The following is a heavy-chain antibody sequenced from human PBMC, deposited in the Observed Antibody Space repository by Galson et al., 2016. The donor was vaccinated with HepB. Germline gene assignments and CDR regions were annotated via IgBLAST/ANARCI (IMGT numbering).Heavy chain of an antibody. Sequence: SLRLSCAGSGFSFSGDWMTWVRQAPGKGLEWVANIKQDGTKKNYVDSVKGRFTISRDNANNLLYLQMNSLRAEDTAVYYCARDKTYYGSGRYGSGNYFDAFDIWGQGTMVTVSS. CDR1: GFSFSGDW. CDR3: ARDKTYYGSGRYGSGNYFDAFDI. CDR2: IKQDGTKK. V-gene: IGHV3-7*03. J-gene: IGHJ3*02. D-gene: IGHD3-10*01.